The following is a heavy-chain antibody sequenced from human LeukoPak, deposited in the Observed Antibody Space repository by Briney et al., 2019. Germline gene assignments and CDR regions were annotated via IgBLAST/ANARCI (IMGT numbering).Heavy chain of an antibody. V-gene: IGHV3-48*01. CDR1: AVTFSGYS. J-gene: IGHJ5*01. Sequence: SGGSLRLSCGASAVTFSGYSMNWVRQAPGKGLEWISYISANSSIIHYADSVKGRFTISRDNAKRSLYLQMSSLRAEDTAVYYCCRRNSFDSWGPGTLVTVSS. CDR3: CRRNSFDS. CDR2: ISANSSII.